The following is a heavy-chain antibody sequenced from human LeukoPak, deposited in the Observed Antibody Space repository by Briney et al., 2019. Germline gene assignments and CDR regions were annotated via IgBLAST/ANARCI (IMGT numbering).Heavy chain of an antibody. Sequence: PGGSLRLSCAASGFTFSDHYMDWVRQAPGKGLERVGRTRNKAKSYSTEYAASVKGRFTISRDDSKNSLYLQMNSLKTEDTAVYYCARVAAVVPAAIDYWGQGTLVTVSS. CDR2: TRNKAKSYST. J-gene: IGHJ4*02. CDR3: ARVAAVVPAAIDY. CDR1: GFTFSDHY. V-gene: IGHV3-72*01. D-gene: IGHD2-2*01.